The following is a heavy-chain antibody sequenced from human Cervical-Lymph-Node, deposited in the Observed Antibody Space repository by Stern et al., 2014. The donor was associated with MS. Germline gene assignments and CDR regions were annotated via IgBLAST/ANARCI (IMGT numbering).Heavy chain of an antibody. CDR2: IWHDGSYR. V-gene: IGHV3-33*01. CDR1: GFSFSNHV. CDR3: AREAWLQGHNFDY. J-gene: IGHJ4*02. D-gene: IGHD5-24*01. Sequence: VQLVESGGGAVQPGRSLTLSCSASGFSFSNHVMHWVRQAPGKGPEWVASIWHDGSYRFYGDSVKGRFTVSRDNSKNTLNLQMNYLEAKDTAVYYCAREAWLQGHNFDYWGQGTLVTVSS.